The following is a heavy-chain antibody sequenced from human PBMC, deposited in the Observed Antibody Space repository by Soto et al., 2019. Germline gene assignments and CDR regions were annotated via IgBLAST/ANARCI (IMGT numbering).Heavy chain of an antibody. D-gene: IGHD3-22*01. V-gene: IGHV3-11*03. CDR1: GFTFSDYY. J-gene: IGHJ4*02. CDR2: ISSSSSYT. Sequence: PGGSLRLSCAASGFTFSDYYMSWIRQAPGKGLEWVSYISSSSSYTNYADSVKGRFTISRDNAKNSLYLQMNSLRAEDTAVYYCASRGGTYYYDSSGYYFDYWGQGTLVTVSS. CDR3: ASRGGTYYYDSSGYYFDY.